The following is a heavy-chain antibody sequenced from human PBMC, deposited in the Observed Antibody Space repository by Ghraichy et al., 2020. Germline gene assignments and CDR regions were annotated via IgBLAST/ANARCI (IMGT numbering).Heavy chain of an antibody. J-gene: IGHJ4*02. CDR2: VYHSGST. CDR3: ARHVAVSGTRGFDY. V-gene: IGHV4-4*02. D-gene: IGHD6-19*01. CDR1: GDSITSNW. Sequence: SETLSLTCVVSGDSITSNWWSWVRQPPGKGLEWVGEVYHSGSTYYNPSLMRRVTISIDKSKNQFSVELSSVTAADTAGYYCARHVAVSGTRGFDYWGQGTLVTVAS.